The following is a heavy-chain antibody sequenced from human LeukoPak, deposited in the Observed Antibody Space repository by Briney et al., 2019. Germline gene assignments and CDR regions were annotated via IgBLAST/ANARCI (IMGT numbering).Heavy chain of an antibody. Sequence: GGSLRLSCAASGFTFSDYYMSGIRQAPGKGLEWVSYISSSGSTIYYADSVKGRFTISRDNAKNSLYLQMNSLRAEDTAVYYCATYCSGGRCYPTFDYWGQGTLVTVSS. V-gene: IGHV3-11*01. CDR3: ATYCSGGRCYPTFDY. CDR1: GFTFSDYY. D-gene: IGHD2-15*01. CDR2: ISSSGSTI. J-gene: IGHJ4*02.